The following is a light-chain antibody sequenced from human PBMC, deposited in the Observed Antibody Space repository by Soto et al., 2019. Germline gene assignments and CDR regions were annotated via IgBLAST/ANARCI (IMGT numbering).Light chain of an antibody. V-gene: IGKV3-20*01. CDR2: GAS. CDR1: QSVSSSY. CDR3: QQYGSSPYT. Sequence: EIVLTQSPGTLSLSPGERATLSCRASQSVSSSYLAWYQQKPGQAPRLLIYGASSRATGIPDRFSGSGSGTDFFLTISRMEPEDFAVYYCQQYGSSPYTFGQGTKLESK. J-gene: IGKJ2*01.